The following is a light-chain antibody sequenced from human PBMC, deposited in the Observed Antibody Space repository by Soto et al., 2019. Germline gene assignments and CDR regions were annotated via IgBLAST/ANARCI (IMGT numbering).Light chain of an antibody. V-gene: IGKV3-20*01. J-gene: IGKJ5*01. Sequence: EIVLTQSPGTLSLSPGERATLSCRASQSVSSSYLAWYQQKPGQAPRLLIYGASSRATGIPARFSGSGSGTDFTLTIISLEPEDFSVYYCQQYGSSPPITFGQGTRLEIK. CDR1: QSVSSSY. CDR3: QQYGSSPPIT. CDR2: GAS.